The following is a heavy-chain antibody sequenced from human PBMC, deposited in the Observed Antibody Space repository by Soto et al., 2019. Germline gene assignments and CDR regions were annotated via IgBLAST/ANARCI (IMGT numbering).Heavy chain of an antibody. V-gene: IGHV1-8*02. CDR3: VRPWRY. D-gene: IGHD3-3*01. CDR2: MSPKNGDV. CDR1: GYSFSNFD. Sequence: QVRLVQSGTEVKKPGASVKVSCMFSGYSFSNFDINWVRQATGQGLEWMGWMSPKNGDVGYAQKFQGRVTMTSNNSINTAYMELNNLRPEDTAVYYCVRPWRYWGQGSPVTV. J-gene: IGHJ4*02.